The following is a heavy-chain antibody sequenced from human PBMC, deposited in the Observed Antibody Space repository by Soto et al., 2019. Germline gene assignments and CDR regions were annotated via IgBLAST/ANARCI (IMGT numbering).Heavy chain of an antibody. CDR3: IQSRCGGDCLQSYASHYYYGMDV. CDR2: IYWDDDK. V-gene: IGHV2-5*02. CDR1: GFSLSTSGVG. D-gene: IGHD2-21*02. J-gene: IGHJ6*02. Sequence: GSGPTLVNPTQTLTLTCTFSGFSLSTSGVGVGWIRQPPGKALEWLALIYWDDDKRYSPSLRSRLTINKDTSKNQVVLTMTNMDPVDTATYYCIQSRCGGDCLQSYASHYYYGMDVWGQGTTVPVSS.